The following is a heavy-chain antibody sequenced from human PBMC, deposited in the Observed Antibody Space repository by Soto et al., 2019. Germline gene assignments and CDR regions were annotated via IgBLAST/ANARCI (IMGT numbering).Heavy chain of an antibody. CDR2: FDPEDGET. D-gene: IGHD6-13*01. CDR1: GYTLTELS. J-gene: IGHJ1*01. CDR3: ATVPLIAAAGTYFQQ. Sequence: ASVKVSCKVSGYTLTELSMHWVRQAPGKGLEWMGGFDPEDGETIYAQKFQGRVTMTEDTSTDTAYMELSSLRSEDTAVYYCATVPLIAAAGTYFQQWGQGTLVTVSS. V-gene: IGHV1-24*01.